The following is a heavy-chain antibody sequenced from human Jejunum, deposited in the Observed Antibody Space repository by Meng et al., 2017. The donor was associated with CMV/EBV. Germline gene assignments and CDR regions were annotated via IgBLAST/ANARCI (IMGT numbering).Heavy chain of an antibody. CDR3: AREANFSFDL. CDR1: GDTFRTYT. V-gene: IGHV1-69*04. J-gene: IGHJ4*02. CDR2: IIPILDVS. Sequence: SCEASGDTFRTYTISWVRQAPGQGLEWMGSIIPILDVSKYAQNFQGRVTFTADKSTNTIYMELSSLRSEDTAVYYCAREANFSFDLWGQGTLGTVSS. D-gene: IGHD2/OR15-2a*01.